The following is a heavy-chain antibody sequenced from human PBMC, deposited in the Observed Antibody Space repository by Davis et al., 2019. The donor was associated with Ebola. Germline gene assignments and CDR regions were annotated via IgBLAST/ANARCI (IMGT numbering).Heavy chain of an antibody. CDR2: INPSGGST. CDR3: ARGHADYDFWSGYQN. CDR1: GYTFTSYY. D-gene: IGHD3-3*01. V-gene: IGHV1-46*01. Sequence: ASVKVSCKASGYTFTSYYMHWVRQAPGQGLEWMGIINPSGGSTSYAQKFQGRVTMTRDTSTSTVYMELSSLRYEDTAVYYCARGHADYDFWSGYQNWGQGTLVTVSS. J-gene: IGHJ4*02.